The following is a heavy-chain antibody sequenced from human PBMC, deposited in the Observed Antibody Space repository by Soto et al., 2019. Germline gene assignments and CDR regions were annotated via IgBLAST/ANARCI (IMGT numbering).Heavy chain of an antibody. D-gene: IGHD5-18*01. V-gene: IGHV1-3*01. CDR2: INAGNGNT. CDR1: GYTFTSYA. Sequence: ASVKVACKASGYTFTSYAMHWVRQAPGQRLEWMGWINAGNGNTKYSQKFQGRVTITRDTSASTAYMELSSLRSEDTAVYYCARSPGYSYGDYWGQGTLVTVSS. CDR3: ARSPGYSYGDY. J-gene: IGHJ4*02.